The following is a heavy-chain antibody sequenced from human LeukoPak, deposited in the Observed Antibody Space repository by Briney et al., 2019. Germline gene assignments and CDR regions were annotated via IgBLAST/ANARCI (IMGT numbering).Heavy chain of an antibody. J-gene: IGHJ4*02. V-gene: IGHV3-74*01. CDR3: ARGSIGGSYFPVDY. D-gene: IGHD1-26*01. CDR1: GFTFRSYW. CDR2: ITSDGSST. Sequence: GGSLRLSCAASGFTFRSYWMHWVRQAPGRGLVWVSRITSDGSSTSYADSVKGRFTISRDNAKNTLYLQMNSLRAEDTAVYYCARGSIGGSYFPVDYWGQGTLVTVSS.